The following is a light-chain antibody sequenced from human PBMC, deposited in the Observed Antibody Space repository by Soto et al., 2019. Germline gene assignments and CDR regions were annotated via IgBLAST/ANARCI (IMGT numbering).Light chain of an antibody. CDR2: EVS. Sequence: QSVLTQPASVSGSPGQSITISCTGASSDVGNCNCVSWYQQHPGKAPKLMIYEVSNRPSGVSDRFSGSKAGNTASLTISGLQAEDEADYYCSSFTTSSTWVFCGGTKVTVL. J-gene: IGLJ3*02. CDR1: SSDVGNCNC. V-gene: IGLV2-14*01. CDR3: SSFTTSSTWV.